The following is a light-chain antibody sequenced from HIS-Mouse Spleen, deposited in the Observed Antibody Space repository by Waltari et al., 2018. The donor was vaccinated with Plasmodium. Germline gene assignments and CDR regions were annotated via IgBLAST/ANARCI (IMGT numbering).Light chain of an antibody. CDR3: QQRSNWPST. V-gene: IGKV3-11*01. Sequence: EIVLTQSPATLSLSQGERANLSCRDSQSVSSYLAWYQQKPGQAPRLLIYDASNGATGIPARFSGSGSGTDFTLTISSLEPEDFAVYYCQQRSNWPSTFGQGTKLEIK. CDR2: DAS. J-gene: IGKJ2*01. CDR1: QSVSSY.